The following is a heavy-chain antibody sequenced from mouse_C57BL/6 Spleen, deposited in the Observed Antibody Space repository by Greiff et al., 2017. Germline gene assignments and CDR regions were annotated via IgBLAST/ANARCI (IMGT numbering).Heavy chain of an antibody. D-gene: IGHD1-1*01. J-gene: IGHJ3*01. CDR3: ARSRITTGFAY. CDR2: IYPGDGDT. Sequence: QVQLQQSGPELVKPGASVKISCKASGYAFSSSWMNWVKQRPGKGLEWIGRIYPGDGDTNYNGKFKGKATLTADKSSSTAYMQLSSLTSEDSAVYFCARSRITTGFAYWGQGTLVTVSA. CDR1: GYAFSSSW. V-gene: IGHV1-82*01.